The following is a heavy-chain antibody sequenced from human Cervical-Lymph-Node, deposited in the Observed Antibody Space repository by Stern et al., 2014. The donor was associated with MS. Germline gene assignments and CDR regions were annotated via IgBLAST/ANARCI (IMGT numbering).Heavy chain of an antibody. J-gene: IGHJ4*02. V-gene: IGHV5-51*03. CDR3: ARRGDGYMGIDY. Sequence: QLVQSGAEVKKPGESLRISCEVSGYRFTNNWIGWVRQMPGKGLEWMGIIYPGDSEPRYSPSFQGQVPILVDKSNTTAYLQWSSLKASDTAIYYCARRGDGYMGIDYWGQGTLVTVSS. D-gene: IGHD5-24*01. CDR2: IYPGDSEP. CDR1: GYRFTNNW.